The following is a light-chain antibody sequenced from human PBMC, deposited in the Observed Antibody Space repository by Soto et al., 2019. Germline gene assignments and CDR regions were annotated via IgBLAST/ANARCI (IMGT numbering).Light chain of an antibody. J-gene: IGKJ5*01. CDR3: QQCGSSST. V-gene: IGKV3-20*01. Sequence: EIVLPQSPGTLSLSPGERATLSCRAIQTFSNSFLSWFQQIPGQAPRLLIYGASMRATGIPDRFSGSGSGTDFTLTISRLEPEDFAVYYCQQCGSSSTFGQGTRLEIK. CDR1: QTFSNSF. CDR2: GAS.